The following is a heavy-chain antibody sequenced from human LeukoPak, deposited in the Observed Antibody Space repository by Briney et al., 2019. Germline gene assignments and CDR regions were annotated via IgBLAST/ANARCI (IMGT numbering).Heavy chain of an antibody. D-gene: IGHD3-10*01. CDR1: GGSISSGGYY. J-gene: IGHJ4*02. V-gene: IGHV4-31*03. CDR2: IYYSGST. Sequence: PSETLSLTCTVSGGSISSGGYYWSWIRQHPGKGLEWIGYIYYSGSTYYNPSLKSRVTISVDTSKNQFSLKRSSVTAADTAVYYCARTIHYYGSGSPRRFFDYWGQGTLVTVSS. CDR3: ARTIHYYGSGSPRRFFDY.